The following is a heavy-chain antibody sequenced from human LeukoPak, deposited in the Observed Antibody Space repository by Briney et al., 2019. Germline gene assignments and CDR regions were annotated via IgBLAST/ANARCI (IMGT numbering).Heavy chain of an antibody. CDR3: ARRAYYYDSSGYYVVWFDP. CDR1: GYSFTSYW. J-gene: IGHJ5*02. CDR2: IYPGDSDT. V-gene: IGHV5-51*01. D-gene: IGHD3-22*01. Sequence: GESLKISCKGSGYSFTSYWIGWVRQMPGKGLEWMGIIYPGDSDTRYSPSFQGQVTISADKSISTAYLQWSSLKASDTAMYYCARRAYYYDSSGYYVVWFDPWGQGTLVTVSS.